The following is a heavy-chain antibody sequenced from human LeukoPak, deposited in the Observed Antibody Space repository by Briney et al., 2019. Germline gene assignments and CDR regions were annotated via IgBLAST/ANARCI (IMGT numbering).Heavy chain of an antibody. D-gene: IGHD3-10*01. V-gene: IGHV3-7*04. J-gene: IGHJ5*02. Sequence: GGSLRLSCAASGFTFSSYWMNWVRQAPGKGLEWVANIKQDGSEKFYVDSVKGRFTISRDNAKNSLYLQMNSLRAEDTAVYYCARAASYYYGSGLRYYWFDPWGQGTLVTVSS. CDR2: IKQDGSEK. CDR3: ARAASYYYGSGLRYYWFDP. CDR1: GFTFSSYW.